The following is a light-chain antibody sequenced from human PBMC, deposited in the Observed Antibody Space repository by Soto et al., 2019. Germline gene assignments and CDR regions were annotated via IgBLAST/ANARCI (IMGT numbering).Light chain of an antibody. CDR1: RSISDW. V-gene: IGKV1-5*01. Sequence: DIQMTQSPSSLSPSVGDRVTITCRASRSISDWFACYQQKAGKAPELLIFDASNLKSGVSSRFSGSGSGTEITLTISRLQPDDFSTYYCQQYHSYWTFGQGTKVDIK. CDR3: QQYHSYWT. CDR2: DAS. J-gene: IGKJ1*01.